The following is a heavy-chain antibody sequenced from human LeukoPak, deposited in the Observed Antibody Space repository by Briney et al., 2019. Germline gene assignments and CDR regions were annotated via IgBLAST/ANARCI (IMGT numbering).Heavy chain of an antibody. J-gene: IGHJ4*02. D-gene: IGHD3-16*02. CDR3: ASVGSYDYVWGSYRYHYFDY. Sequence: NPSETLSLTCAVYSGSFSGYYWSWIRQPPGKGLEWIGEINHSGSTNYNPSLKSRVTISVDSSKNQFSLKLSSVTAADTAVYYCASVGSYDYVWGSYRYHYFDYWGQGTLVTVSS. V-gene: IGHV4-34*01. CDR1: SGSFSGYY. CDR2: INHSGST.